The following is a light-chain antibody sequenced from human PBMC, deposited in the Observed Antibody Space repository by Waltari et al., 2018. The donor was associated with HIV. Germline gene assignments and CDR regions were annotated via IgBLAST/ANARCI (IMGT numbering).Light chain of an antibody. CDR3: SSYGGNNNLV. CDR1: SSDVGAFSF. CDR2: EVN. Sequence: QSALTQPPSASGSPGQSVTISCTGTSSDVGAFSFFSWYQQHPGKAPKLIISEVNKRPSGVPDRFFGSKSGNTASLTVSGVQAEDEATYYCSSYGGNNNLVFGGGTALTVL. J-gene: IGLJ3*02. V-gene: IGLV2-8*01.